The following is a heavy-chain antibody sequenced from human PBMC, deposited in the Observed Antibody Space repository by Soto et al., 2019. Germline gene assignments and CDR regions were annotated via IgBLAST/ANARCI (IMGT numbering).Heavy chain of an antibody. D-gene: IGHD2-21*02. J-gene: IGHJ6*02. Sequence: EVHLVESGGGLVKPGGSLRLSCAVSGFTFSSCTMNWVRQAPGKGLEWVSSISPSSGHIYYADSVKGRFTISRDNAKNSLFLQMNRLRGEDTSVYYCSGCGGGACHKNYVMDVWCQGTTVTVSS. CDR1: GFTFSSCT. CDR2: ISPSSGHI. CDR3: SGCGGGACHKNYVMDV. V-gene: IGHV3-21*06.